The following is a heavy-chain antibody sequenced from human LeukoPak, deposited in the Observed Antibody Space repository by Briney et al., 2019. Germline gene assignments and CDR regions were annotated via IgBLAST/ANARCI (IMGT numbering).Heavy chain of an antibody. D-gene: IGHD3-10*01. CDR3: ARESTSGLPAVGFDF. J-gene: IGHJ4*02. CDR2: IYHSGST. Sequence: NASETLSLTCAVSGYSISSGYYWGWIRQPPGKGLEWIGSIYHSGSTYYNPSLKSRVTISVDTSKNQFSLKLSSVTAADTAVYYCARESTSGLPAVGFDFWGQGTLVTVSS. CDR1: GYSISSGYY. V-gene: IGHV4-38-2*02.